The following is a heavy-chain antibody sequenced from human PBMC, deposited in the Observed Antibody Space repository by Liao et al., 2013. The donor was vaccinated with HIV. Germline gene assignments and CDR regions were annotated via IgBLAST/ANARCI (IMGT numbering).Heavy chain of an antibody. CDR2: INHSGST. J-gene: IGHJ6*03. CDR1: GGSFSGYY. CDR3: ARGPHIGYYYYYYMDV. V-gene: IGHV4-34*01. Sequence: QVQLQQWGAGLLKPSETLSLTCAVYGGSFSGYYWSWIRQPPGKGLEWIGEINHSGSTNYNPSLKSRVTISVDTSKNQFSLKLSSVTAADTAVYYCARGPHIGYYYYYYMDVWGKGTTVTVSS.